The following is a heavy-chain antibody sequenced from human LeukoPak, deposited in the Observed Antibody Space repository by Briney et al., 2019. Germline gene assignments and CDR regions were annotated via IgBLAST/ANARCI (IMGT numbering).Heavy chain of an antibody. CDR1: GFTLTTYA. CDR2: ISGGGEAT. V-gene: IGHV3-23*01. Sequence: PGGSLRLSCSVSGFTLTTYAMSWVRQAPGKGLEWVSAISGGGEATWYADSVKGRFTISRDNSKNTLYLQMNSLRAEDTAVYYCARDFFLGSSSGYHPGDAFDIWGQGTMVTVSS. J-gene: IGHJ3*02. D-gene: IGHD3-22*01. CDR3: ARDFFLGSSSGYHPGDAFDI.